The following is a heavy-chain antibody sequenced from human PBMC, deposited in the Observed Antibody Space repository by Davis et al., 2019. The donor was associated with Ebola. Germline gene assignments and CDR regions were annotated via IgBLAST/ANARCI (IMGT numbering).Heavy chain of an antibody. CDR3: ARDKWEVLAYLDY. D-gene: IGHD1-26*01. CDR2: ITPNSGYT. V-gene: IGHV1-8*01. J-gene: IGHJ4*02. CDR1: GYTFTSYD. Sequence: AASVKVSCKASGYTFTSYDLSWVRQATGQGLEWMGWITPNSGYTGSAQKFQGRVTMTINTSTDTAYMELRSLRSDDTAVYYCARDKWEVLAYLDYWGQGTLVSVSS.